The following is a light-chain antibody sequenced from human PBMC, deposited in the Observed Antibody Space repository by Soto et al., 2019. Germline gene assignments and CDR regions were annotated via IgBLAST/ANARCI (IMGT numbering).Light chain of an antibody. CDR3: VSWDGSLNSLL. CDR2: GTH. V-gene: IGLV1-47*01. Sequence: QSVLTQPPSASGTPGLRVTISCSGSSSNIGSNFVYWYQHLPGAAPKLLIYGTHQRPSGVPDRFSASKSGASASLAISGLRYEDEADYYCVSWDGSLNSLLFGGGTKVTVL. J-gene: IGLJ2*01. CDR1: SSNIGSNF.